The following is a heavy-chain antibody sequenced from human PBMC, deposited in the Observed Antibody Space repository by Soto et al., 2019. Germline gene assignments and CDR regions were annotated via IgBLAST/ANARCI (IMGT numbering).Heavy chain of an antibody. D-gene: IGHD1-26*01. CDR3: ARDAKWDPRGVEAQQDDYFDY. V-gene: IGHV1-3*04. CDR1: GYTFTNYA. Sequence: APVKVSCKPSGYTFTNYAIHWVRQAPGESLEWMGWVDTGNGNTKYSQKFQDRLTITRDTYAKRADMELNSLRSEDTAVYYCARDAKWDPRGVEAQQDDYFDYWGQGTLVTVSS. J-gene: IGHJ4*02. CDR2: VDTGNGNT.